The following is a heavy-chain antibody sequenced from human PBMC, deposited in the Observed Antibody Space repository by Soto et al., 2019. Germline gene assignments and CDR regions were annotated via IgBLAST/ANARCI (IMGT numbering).Heavy chain of an antibody. CDR2: IIPIFGTA. J-gene: IGHJ5*02. CDR3: ARDRGPSSGYYPYWFDP. Sequence: QVQLVQSGAEVKKPGSSVKVSCKASGGTFSNYAITWVRQAPGQGLEWMGGIIPIFGTANYAQKFQARVKITADELTSTAYMELSSLRSEDTAVYYCARDRGPSSGYYPYWFDPWGQGTLVTVSS. D-gene: IGHD3-22*01. CDR1: GGTFSNYA. V-gene: IGHV1-69*12.